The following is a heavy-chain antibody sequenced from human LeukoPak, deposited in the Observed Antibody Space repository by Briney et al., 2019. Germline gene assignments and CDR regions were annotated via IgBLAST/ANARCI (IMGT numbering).Heavy chain of an antibody. D-gene: IGHD3-10*01. J-gene: IGHJ4*02. CDR3: ARGSGSYGPFDN. Sequence: GGSLRLSCAASGFTVKDNFMSWVRQAPGKGLEWVSYISSSSSTIYYADSVKGRFTISRDNAKNSLYLQMNSLRAEDTAVYYCARGSGSYGPFDNWGQGALVTVSS. CDR1: GFTVKDNF. V-gene: IGHV3-11*04. CDR2: ISSSSSTI.